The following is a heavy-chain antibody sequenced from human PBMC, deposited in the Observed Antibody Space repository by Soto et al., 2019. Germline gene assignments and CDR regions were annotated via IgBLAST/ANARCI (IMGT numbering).Heavy chain of an antibody. CDR2: IYYSGST. J-gene: IGHJ3*02. CDR3: ARVDSSVTPDAFDI. Sequence: TSETLSLTCTVSGGSISSGGYYWSWIRQHPGKGLEWIGYIYYSGSTYYNPSLKSRVTISVDTSKNQFSLKLSSVTAADTAVYYCARVDSSVTPDAFDIWGQGTMVTVSS. V-gene: IGHV4-31*03. D-gene: IGHD3-22*01. CDR1: GGSISSGGYY.